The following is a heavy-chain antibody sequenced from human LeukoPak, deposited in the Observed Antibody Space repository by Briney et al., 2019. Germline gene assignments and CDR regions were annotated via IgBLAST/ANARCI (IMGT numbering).Heavy chain of an antibody. CDR2: INPSGGST. D-gene: IGHD4-17*01. CDR1: GYTFTSYY. V-gene: IGHV1-46*01. Sequence: GASVKVSCKASGYTFTSYYVHWVRQAPGQGLEWMGIINPSGGSTSYAQKFQGRVTMTRDTSTSTVYMELSSLRSEDTAVYYCARGRRYGPGVFYFDYWGQGTLVTVSS. J-gene: IGHJ4*02. CDR3: ARGRRYGPGVFYFDY.